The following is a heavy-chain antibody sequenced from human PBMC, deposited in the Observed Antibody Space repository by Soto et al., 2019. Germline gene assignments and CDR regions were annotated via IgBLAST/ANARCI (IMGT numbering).Heavy chain of an antibody. CDR1: GGSISSYY. Sequence: QVQLQESGPGLVKPSETLSLTCTVSGGSISSYYWSWIRQPPGKGLEWIGYIYYSGSTNYNPALKSRVPISVDTSKNQFSLKLSSVTAADTAVYYCASLTTVVTHGYFDYWGQGTLVTVSS. J-gene: IGHJ4*02. CDR2: IYYSGST. D-gene: IGHD4-17*01. V-gene: IGHV4-59*01. CDR3: ASLTTVVTHGYFDY.